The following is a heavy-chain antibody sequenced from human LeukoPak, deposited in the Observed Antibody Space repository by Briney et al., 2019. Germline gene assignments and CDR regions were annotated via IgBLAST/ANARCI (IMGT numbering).Heavy chain of an antibody. Sequence: SETLSLTCAVSGYIITSGYYWGWIRQPPGKGLEWIGSIYHSGSTNYNPSLKSRVTISVDTSKNQFSLKLSSVTAADTAVYYCARDGWNEMPDAFDIWGQGTMVTVSS. CDR2: IYHSGST. CDR3: ARDGWNEMPDAFDI. D-gene: IGHD1-1*01. V-gene: IGHV4-38-2*02. J-gene: IGHJ3*02. CDR1: GYIITSGYY.